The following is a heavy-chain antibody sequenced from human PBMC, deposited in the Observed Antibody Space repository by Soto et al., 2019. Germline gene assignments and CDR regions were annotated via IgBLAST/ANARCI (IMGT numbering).Heavy chain of an antibody. CDR1: GFNFSSYG. CDR2: ISYDGSNK. Sequence: QVQLVESGGGVVQPGRSLRLSCAASGFNFSSYGMHWVRQAPGKGLEWVAVISYDGSNKYYADSVKRRFTISRDNSKNSLYLQMNSLRTEDTAVYYCANDLRIAVVQGHWGQGSLVTVSS. CDR3: ANDLRIAVVQGH. J-gene: IGHJ4*02. V-gene: IGHV3-30*18. D-gene: IGHD6-19*01.